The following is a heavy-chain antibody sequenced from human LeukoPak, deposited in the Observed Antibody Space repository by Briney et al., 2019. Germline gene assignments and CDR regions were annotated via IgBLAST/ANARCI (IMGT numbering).Heavy chain of an antibody. V-gene: IGHV4-39*07. D-gene: IGHD3-22*01. J-gene: IGHJ3*02. CDR2: IYYSGST. CDR3: ASSDSSGYYYVEGAFDI. CDR1: GGSISSSSYY. Sequence: SETLSLTCTVSGGSISSSSYYWGWIRQPPGKGLEWIGSIYYSGSTYYNPSLKSRVTISVDTSKNQFSLKLSSVTAADTAVYYCASSDSSGYYYVEGAFDIWGQGTMVTVSS.